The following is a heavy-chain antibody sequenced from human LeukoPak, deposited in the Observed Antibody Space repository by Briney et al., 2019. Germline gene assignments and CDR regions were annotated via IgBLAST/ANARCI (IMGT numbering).Heavy chain of an antibody. V-gene: IGHV3-30*04. Sequence: GGSLRLSCATSSFTFSTYAMHWVRQAPGKGLEWVALISYDGSNKYYADSVKGRFTISRDNSNNTLYLQMHSLRAEDTAVYYCARGGGWGNWNDAVDYWGQGTLVTVSS. J-gene: IGHJ4*02. CDR1: SFTFSTYA. CDR2: ISYDGSNK. D-gene: IGHD1-1*01. CDR3: ARGGGWGNWNDAVDY.